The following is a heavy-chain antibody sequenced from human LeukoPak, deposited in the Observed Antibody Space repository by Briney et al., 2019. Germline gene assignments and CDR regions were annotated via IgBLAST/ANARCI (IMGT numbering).Heavy chain of an antibody. CDR1: GGTFSSYA. J-gene: IGHJ6*02. Sequence: EASVKVSCKGSGGTFSSYAISWVRQAPGQGLEWMGRIIPILGIANYAQKFQGRVTITADKSTSTAYMELSSLRSEDTAVYYCARVLDYYYGMDVWGQGTTVTVSS. CDR2: IIPILGIA. V-gene: IGHV1-69*04. CDR3: ARVLDYYYGMDV. D-gene: IGHD2-8*01.